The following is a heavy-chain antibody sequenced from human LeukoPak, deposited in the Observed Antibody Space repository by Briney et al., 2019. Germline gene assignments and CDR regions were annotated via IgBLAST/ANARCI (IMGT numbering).Heavy chain of an antibody. CDR1: GFTFSRYA. V-gene: IGHV3-64*01. J-gene: IGHJ4*02. D-gene: IGHD1-20*01. Sequence: GGSLRLSCAASGFTFSRYAMHWVRQAPGKGLESVSAISSNGGSTYYANSVKGRFTISRDNSKDTLYLQMGSLRAEDLAVYYCARDFGLTGKVDYWGQGTLVTVSS. CDR2: ISSNGGST. CDR3: ARDFGLTGKVDY.